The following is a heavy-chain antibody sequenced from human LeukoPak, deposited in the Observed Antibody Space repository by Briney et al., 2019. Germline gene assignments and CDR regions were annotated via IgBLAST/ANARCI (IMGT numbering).Heavy chain of an antibody. CDR2: IKSKTDGGTT. Sequence: GGSLRLSCAASGFTFSNAWMSWVRQAPGKGLEWVGRIKSKTDGGTTDYAAPVKGRFTISRDDSKNTLYLQMNSLRGDDTAVYYCAKGIRWPQSYFDHWGQGTLVIVSS. D-gene: IGHD5-24*01. V-gene: IGHV3-15*01. CDR1: GFTFSNAW. J-gene: IGHJ4*02. CDR3: AKGIRWPQSYFDH.